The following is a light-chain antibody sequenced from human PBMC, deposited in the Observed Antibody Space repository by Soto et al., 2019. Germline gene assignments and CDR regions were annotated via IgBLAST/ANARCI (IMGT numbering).Light chain of an antibody. CDR1: SSDVGDYNY. CDR2: DVS. J-gene: IGLJ2*01. Sequence: QSALTQPRSVSGSPGQSVTISCTGTSSDVGDYNYVSWYQQHPDKAPKLMICDVSKRPSGVPDRFSGSKSGNTASLTISGLQPEDEADYYCCSYAGSDTYVLFGGGTKVTVL. CDR3: CSYAGSDTYVL. V-gene: IGLV2-11*01.